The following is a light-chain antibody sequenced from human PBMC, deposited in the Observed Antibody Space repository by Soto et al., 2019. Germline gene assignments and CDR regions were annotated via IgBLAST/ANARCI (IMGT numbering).Light chain of an antibody. V-gene: IGKV3-15*01. CDR2: GAS. Sequence: EIVMTQSPATLSVSPGERTTVSCRASQSVGSNLAWYQQKPGQAPRLLIYGASTRATGIPARFSGSGSGTEVTLTISSLQSEDFAIYYCQQYNNWPPLYTVGQGTKLEIK. CDR3: QQYNNWPPLYT. J-gene: IGKJ2*01. CDR1: QSVGSN.